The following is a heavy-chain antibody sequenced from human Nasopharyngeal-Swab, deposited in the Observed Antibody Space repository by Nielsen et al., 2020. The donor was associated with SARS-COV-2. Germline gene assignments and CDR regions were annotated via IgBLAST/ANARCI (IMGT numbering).Heavy chain of an antibody. V-gene: IGHV3-23*01. Sequence: GGSLRLSCAASGFTFSSYAMSWVRQAPGKGLEWVSAISGSGGSTYYADSVKGRFTISRDNSKNTLYLQMNSLRAEDTAVYYCASATVSSGWSNDAFDIWGQGTMVTFSS. CDR3: ASATVSSGWSNDAFDI. D-gene: IGHD6-19*01. J-gene: IGHJ3*02. CDR1: GFTFSSYA. CDR2: ISGSGGST.